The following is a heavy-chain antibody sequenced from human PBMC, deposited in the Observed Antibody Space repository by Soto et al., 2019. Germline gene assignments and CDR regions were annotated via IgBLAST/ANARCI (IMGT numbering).Heavy chain of an antibody. J-gene: IGHJ6*02. D-gene: IGHD2-2*02. V-gene: IGHV1-69*13. CDR1: GGTFSSYA. CDR3: ARDIVVVPAAIRHYYYYGMDV. Sequence: SVKVSCKASGGTFSSYAISWVRQAPGQGLEWMGGIIPIFGTANYAQKFQGRVTITADESTSTAYMELSSLRSEDTAVYYCARDIVVVPAAIRHYYYYGMDVWGQGTTVTVSS. CDR2: IIPIFGTA.